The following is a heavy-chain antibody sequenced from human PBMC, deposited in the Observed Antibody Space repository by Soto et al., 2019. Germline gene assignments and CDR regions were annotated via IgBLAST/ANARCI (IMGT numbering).Heavy chain of an antibody. D-gene: IGHD6-13*01. V-gene: IGHV3-30-3*01. CDR1: GFTFSSYA. CDR2: ISYDGSNK. J-gene: IGHJ4*02. CDR3: ARDGGGYSSSWFTPFFYY. Sequence: QVQLVESGGGVVQPGRSLRLSCAASGFTFSSYAMHWVRQAPGKGLEWVAVISYDGSNKYYADSVKGRFTISRDNSKNTLYLQMNSLRAEDTAVYYCARDGGGYSSSWFTPFFYYWGQGTLVTVSS.